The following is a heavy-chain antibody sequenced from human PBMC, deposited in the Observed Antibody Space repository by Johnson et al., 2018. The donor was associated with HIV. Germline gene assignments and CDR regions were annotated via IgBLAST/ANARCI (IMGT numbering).Heavy chain of an antibody. J-gene: IGHJ3*02. V-gene: IGHV3-30*02. CDR3: AKDHPVVAERTGAFDI. Sequence: VQLVESGGGVVQPGGSLRLSCAASGFTFSSYGMHWVRQAPGKGLEWVAFIRYDGSNKYYADSVKGRFTISRDNSKNTLYLQMNSLRAEETAVYYCAKDHPVVAERTGAFDIWGQGTMVTVSS. CDR1: GFTFSSYG. CDR2: IRYDGSNK. D-gene: IGHD2-15*01.